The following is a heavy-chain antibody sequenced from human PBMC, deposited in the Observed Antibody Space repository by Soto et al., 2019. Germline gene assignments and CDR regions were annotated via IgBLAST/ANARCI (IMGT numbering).Heavy chain of an antibody. J-gene: IGHJ5*02. D-gene: IGHD3-3*01. CDR3: ARDYGHQYYDFWSGYYASLRSNWFDP. Sequence: GASVKVSCKASGYTFTSYYMHWVRQAPGQGLEWMGIINPSGGSTSYAQKFQGRVTMTRDTSTSTVYMELSSLRSEDTAVYYCARDYGHQYYDFWSGYYASLRSNWFDPRGQGTLVTVSS. CDR1: GYTFTSYY. CDR2: INPSGGST. V-gene: IGHV1-46*01.